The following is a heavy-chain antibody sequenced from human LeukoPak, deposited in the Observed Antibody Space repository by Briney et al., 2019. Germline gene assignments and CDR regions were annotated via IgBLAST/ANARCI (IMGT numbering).Heavy chain of an antibody. Sequence: ASVKVSCKASGYTFPSYYMHWARQAPGQGLEWMGVINPSGGNTDSAQKLQGRVTMTTDTSTSTAYMELRSLRSDDTAVYYCARDLPAAIPPLDYWGQGTLVTVSS. CDR2: INPSGGNT. V-gene: IGHV1-46*01. J-gene: IGHJ4*02. D-gene: IGHD2-2*02. CDR3: ARDLPAAIPPLDY. CDR1: GYTFPSYY.